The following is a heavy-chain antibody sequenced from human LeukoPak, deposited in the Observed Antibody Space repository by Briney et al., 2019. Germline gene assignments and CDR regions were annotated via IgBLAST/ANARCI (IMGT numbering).Heavy chain of an antibody. Sequence: GASVKVSCKASGYTFTSYDINWVRQATGQGLEWMGWMNPNSGNTGYAQKFQGRVTMTRNTSISTAYMELSSLRSEDTAVYYCARGGGSGSYSASGGDYWGQGTLVTVSS. CDR3: ARGGGSGSYSASGGDY. J-gene: IGHJ4*02. V-gene: IGHV1-8*01. CDR2: MNPNSGNT. D-gene: IGHD3-10*01. CDR1: GYTFTSYD.